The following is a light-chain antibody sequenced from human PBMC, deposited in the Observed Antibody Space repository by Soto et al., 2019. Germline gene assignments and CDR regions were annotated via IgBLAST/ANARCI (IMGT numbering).Light chain of an antibody. CDR3: QHRGNWPLT. CDR2: DAS. Sequence: EMVVTQCPVTLSLSPGERATLSCRASQSVSRSLAWYQQKPGQAPRLLVYDASNRATGIPARFSGSGSGTDFTLTISSXEPEDFAVYFCQHRGNWPLTFGGGTKVDIK. V-gene: IGKV3-11*01. J-gene: IGKJ4*01. CDR1: QSVSRS.